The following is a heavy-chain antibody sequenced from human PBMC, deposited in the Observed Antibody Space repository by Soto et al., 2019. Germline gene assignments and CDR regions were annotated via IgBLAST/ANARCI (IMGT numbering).Heavy chain of an antibody. CDR1: GFTFSIYW. J-gene: IGHJ6*03. Sequence: EEQLVESGGDLVQPGGSLRLSCVASGFTFSIYWMTWVRQAPGKGLEWLATIKQAGSEKFYVDSVKGRFTVSRDNAKNSLYLHMNSLRAEDTAVYYCARDRAYSMDVWGTGTTVTVSS. CDR2: IKQAGSEK. CDR3: ARDRAYSMDV. D-gene: IGHD2-21*01. V-gene: IGHV3-7*01.